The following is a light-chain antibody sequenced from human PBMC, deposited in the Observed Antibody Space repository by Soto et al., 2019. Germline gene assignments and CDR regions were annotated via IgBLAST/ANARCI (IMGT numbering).Light chain of an antibody. Sequence: EIVMTQSPATLSVSPGERATLSCRASQNFDSSLAWYQQKPGQAPRLLIYGASTRATGIPARFSGSGSGTEFTLTISSLQYEDFAIYYCQQYYHCPPLTFGGGTKVEI. V-gene: IGKV3-15*01. CDR2: GAS. CDR1: QNFDSS. J-gene: IGKJ4*01. CDR3: QQYYHCPPLT.